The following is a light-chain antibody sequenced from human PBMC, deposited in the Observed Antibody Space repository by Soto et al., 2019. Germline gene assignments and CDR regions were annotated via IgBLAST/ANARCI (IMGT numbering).Light chain of an antibody. CDR3: SSYTSSSLYV. Sequence: QSVLTQPASVSGSPGQSTTISYTGTSSDVGGYNYVSWYQQHPGKAPKLMIYDVSNRPSGVSNRFSGSKSGNTASLTISGLQAEDEADYYCSSYTSSSLYVFGTGTKVTVL. J-gene: IGLJ1*01. V-gene: IGLV2-14*03. CDR2: DVS. CDR1: SSDVGGYNY.